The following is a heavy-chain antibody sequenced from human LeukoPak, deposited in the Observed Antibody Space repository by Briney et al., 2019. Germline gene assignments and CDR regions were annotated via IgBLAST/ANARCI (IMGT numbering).Heavy chain of an antibody. CDR3: ARVGDYYDNSARGWLDP. D-gene: IGHD3-22*01. J-gene: IGHJ5*02. Sequence: SVKVSCKASGDTFRKYAITWVRQAPGQGLEWMGGIIPIFGTVYYAQKFLGRVTVTADESTTTAYMDLRSLKSEDTAVYYCARVGDYYDNSARGWLDPWGQGTLVTVSS. V-gene: IGHV1-69*13. CDR1: GDTFRKYA. CDR2: IIPIFGTV.